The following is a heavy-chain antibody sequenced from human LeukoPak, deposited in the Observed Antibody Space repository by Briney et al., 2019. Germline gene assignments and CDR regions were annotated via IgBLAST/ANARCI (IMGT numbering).Heavy chain of an antibody. J-gene: IGHJ4*01. Sequence: EASVRLSCRASGYTFTSYDINWVRQAPGQGLEWMGWMNANSANTGYAQKFQGRVTMTRGTSIRTAYMELTSLASEDTAMYYCARGRYDILTGYRLIDYCGHGTLVTVSS. V-gene: IGHV1-8*01. D-gene: IGHD3-9*01. CDR1: GYTFTSYD. CDR3: ARGRYDILTGYRLIDY. CDR2: MNANSANT.